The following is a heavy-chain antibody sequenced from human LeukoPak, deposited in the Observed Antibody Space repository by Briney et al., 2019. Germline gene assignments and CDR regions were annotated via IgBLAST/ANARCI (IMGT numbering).Heavy chain of an antibody. CDR1: GFTFSSYS. CDR3: ARGALTMVRGVIIYFDY. J-gene: IGHJ4*02. V-gene: IGHV3-21*01. D-gene: IGHD3-10*01. CDR2: ISSSDTYI. Sequence: PGGSLRLSCAASGFTFSSYSMNWVRQAPGKGLEWVSSISSSDTYIYHADSVKGRFTISRDNAKNSLYLQMNSLRVEDTAVYYCARGALTMVRGVIIYFDYWGQGTLVTVSS.